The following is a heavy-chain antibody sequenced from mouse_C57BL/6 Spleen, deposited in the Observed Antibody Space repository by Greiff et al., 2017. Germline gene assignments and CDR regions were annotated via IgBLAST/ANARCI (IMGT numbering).Heavy chain of an antibody. CDR1: GFTFSDYG. CDR2: ISSGSSTI. V-gene: IGHV5-17*01. Sequence: EVMLVESGGGLVKPGGSLKLSCAASGFTFSDYGMHWVRQAPEKGLEWVAYISSGSSTIYYAETVKGRFTISRDNAKSTLFLQMTSLRSEDTAMYYCARRWVLGPFDYWGQGTTLTVAS. CDR3: ARRWVLGPFDY. D-gene: IGHD4-1*01. J-gene: IGHJ2*01.